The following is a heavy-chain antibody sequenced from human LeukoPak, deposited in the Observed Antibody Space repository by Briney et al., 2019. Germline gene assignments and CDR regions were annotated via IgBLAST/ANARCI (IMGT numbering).Heavy chain of an antibody. CDR3: AREGLYGDYAVDY. D-gene: IGHD4-17*01. V-gene: IGHV3-33*08. CDR2: IWYDGSNK. J-gene: IGHJ4*02. CDR1: GFTFSSYG. Sequence: GGSLRLSCAASGFTFSSYGMHWVRQAPGKGLEWVAVIWYDGSNKYYADSMKGRFTISRDNSKNTLYLQMNSLRAEDTAVYYCAREGLYGDYAVDYWGQGTLVTVSS.